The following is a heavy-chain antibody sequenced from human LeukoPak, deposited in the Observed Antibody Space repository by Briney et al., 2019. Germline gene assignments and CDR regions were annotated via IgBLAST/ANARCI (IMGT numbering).Heavy chain of an antibody. CDR1: GYTFSGHY. D-gene: IGHD3-22*01. CDR3: AREVGYSTSYYGRFDT. CDR2: VNVNNGDT. Sequence: GASVKVSCKTSGYTFSGHYIHWVRQAPGQGLEWMGRVNVNNGDTKYAQKFQGRVTMTRDTSITTVYMELASLRSDDTAVFYCAREVGYSTSYYGRFDTWGQGTLVIVSS. J-gene: IGHJ5*02. V-gene: IGHV1-2*06.